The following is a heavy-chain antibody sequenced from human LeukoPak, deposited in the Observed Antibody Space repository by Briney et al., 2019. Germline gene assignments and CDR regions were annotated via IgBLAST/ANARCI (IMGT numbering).Heavy chain of an antibody. Sequence: GGSLRLSCAASGFTFSSYSMTWVRQAPGKGLEWVSSINTRSYIYSADSVKGRFTISRDNDKNSVYLQMNSLRAEDTAAYYCAREGGYCYGASCRFFDSWGQGTLLTVSS. CDR3: AREGGYCYGASCRFFDS. J-gene: IGHJ4*02. CDR1: GFTFSSYS. D-gene: IGHD2-15*01. CDR2: INTRSYI. V-gene: IGHV3-21*01.